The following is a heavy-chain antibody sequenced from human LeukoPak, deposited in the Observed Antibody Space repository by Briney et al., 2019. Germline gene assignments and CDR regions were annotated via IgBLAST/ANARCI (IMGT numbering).Heavy chain of an antibody. CDR3: AREGWEPLRAFDI. D-gene: IGHD1-26*01. CDR1: GGSISSYY. V-gene: IGHV4-4*07. J-gene: IGHJ3*02. Sequence: SETLSLTCTVSGGSISSYYWSWIRQPAGKGLEWIGRIYTSGSTNYNPSLKSRVTISVDKSKNQFSLKLSSVTAADTAVYYCAREGWEPLRAFDIWGQGRMVTVSA. CDR2: IYTSGST.